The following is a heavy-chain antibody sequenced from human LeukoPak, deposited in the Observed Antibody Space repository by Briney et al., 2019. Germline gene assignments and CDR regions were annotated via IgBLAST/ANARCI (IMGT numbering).Heavy chain of an antibody. CDR1: GLSGRSYC. J-gene: IGHJ3*02. V-gene: IGHV3-53*01. D-gene: IGHD2-21*01. CDR3: AREGVMRGGDMGAFDI. CDR2: IYSGGST. Sequence: GGSPRILCPAPGLSGRSYCMRWVCQASGKGLEWVSVIYSGGSTYYADSVKGRFTISRDNSKNTLYLQMNSLRAEDTAVYYCAREGVMRGGDMGAFDIWGQGTMVTVSS.